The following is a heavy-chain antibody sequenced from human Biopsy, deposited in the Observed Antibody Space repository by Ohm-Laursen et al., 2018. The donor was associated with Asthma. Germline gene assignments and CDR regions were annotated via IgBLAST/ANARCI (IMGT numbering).Heavy chain of an antibody. D-gene: IGHD3-22*01. CDR1: GFRFSSYA. CDR3: AKITTDRQKANNWFDP. V-gene: IGHV3-23*01. J-gene: IGHJ5*02. CDR2: ISASGVRT. Sequence: SLRLSCAASGFRFSSYAMHWVRQAPGKGLEWVSSISASGVRTFYADSVKGRFTVSRDSSRNTLYLQLSTLRVEDTAVYFCAKITTDRQKANNWFDPWGQGTLVTASS.